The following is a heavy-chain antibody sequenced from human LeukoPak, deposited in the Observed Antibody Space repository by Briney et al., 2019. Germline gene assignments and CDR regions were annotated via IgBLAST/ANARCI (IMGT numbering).Heavy chain of an antibody. J-gene: IGHJ4*02. CDR2: ISSNGGTT. V-gene: IGHV3-64D*09. Sequence: GGSLRLSCSASRFTFSTYAMHWVRQAPGKGLEYVSAISSNGGTTYYADSVKGRFTISRDNSKNTLNLQMSSLRAEDTAIYYCVKNPDYASGSFYFDYWGQGTLVTVSS. D-gene: IGHD3-10*01. CDR3: VKNPDYASGSFYFDY. CDR1: RFTFSTYA.